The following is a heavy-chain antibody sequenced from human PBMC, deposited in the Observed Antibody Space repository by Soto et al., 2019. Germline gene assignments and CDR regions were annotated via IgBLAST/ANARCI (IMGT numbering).Heavy chain of an antibody. D-gene: IGHD5-18*01. Sequence: QVQLQQWGAGLLKPSETLSLTCAVYGGSFSGFYWNWIRQPPGKGLEWIGEINRSGSTNYNPSLKSRVTISVDTSKNQFSLKLSSVTAADTAVYYCARASNKRVISYGPDYWGQGPLVTVSS. CDR1: GGSFSGFY. CDR3: ARASNKRVISYGPDY. CDR2: INRSGST. J-gene: IGHJ4*02. V-gene: IGHV4-34*01.